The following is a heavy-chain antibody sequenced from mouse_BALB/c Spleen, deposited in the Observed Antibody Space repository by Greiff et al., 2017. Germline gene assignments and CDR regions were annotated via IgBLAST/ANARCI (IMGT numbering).Heavy chain of an antibody. D-gene: IGHD2-12*01. Sequence: EVQLQESGPGLVKPSQSLSLTCSVTGYSITSGYYWNWIRQFPGNKLEWMGYISYDGSNNYNPSLKNRISITRDTSKNQFFLKLNSVTTEDTATYYCARDYDGGYAMDYWGQGTSVTVSS. CDR2: ISYDGSN. CDR1: GYSITSGYY. V-gene: IGHV3-6*02. J-gene: IGHJ4*01. CDR3: ARDYDGGYAMDY.